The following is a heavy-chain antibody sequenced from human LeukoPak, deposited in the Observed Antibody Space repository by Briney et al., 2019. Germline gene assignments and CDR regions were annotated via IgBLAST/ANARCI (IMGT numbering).Heavy chain of an antibody. Sequence: TPGGSLRLSCAASGFTFSSYSMNWVRQAPGKGLEWVSSISSSSSYIYYADSVKGRFTISRDNAKNSLYLQMNSLRAEDTAVYYCARERVSGYYGSSGPPGDDAFDIWGQGTMVTVSS. V-gene: IGHV3-21*01. CDR3: ARERVSGYYGSSGPPGDDAFDI. CDR1: GFTFSSYS. J-gene: IGHJ3*02. CDR2: ISSSSSYI. D-gene: IGHD3-22*01.